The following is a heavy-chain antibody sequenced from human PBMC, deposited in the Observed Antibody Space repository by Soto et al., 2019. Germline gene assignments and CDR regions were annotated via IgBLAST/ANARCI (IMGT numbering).Heavy chain of an antibody. CDR1: VVSMTNSAYY. CDR3: ARHHDYVWWSLRWALDS. V-gene: IGHV4-39*01. CDR2: ILYSRYT. D-gene: IGHD3-16*02. Sequence: QLQLQESCPGLVRPSETLSLTCSVSVVSMTNSAYYWAWIRQPPGQGLGWIGSILYSRYTYYNPSLRERATISVGSSKSQFSLTLRSVTASDTAVYFCARHHDYVWWSLRWALDSWGQGTLVTVSS. J-gene: IGHJ4*02.